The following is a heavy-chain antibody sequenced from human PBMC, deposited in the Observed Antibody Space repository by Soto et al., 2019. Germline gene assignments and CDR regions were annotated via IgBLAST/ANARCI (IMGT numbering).Heavy chain of an antibody. CDR2: IDPSNSYS. Sequence: GESLKISCKGSGYTFTSYWISWVRQMPGKGLEWMGRIDPSNSYSNYSPSFQGHVTISADKSINTAYLQWSSLKASDTAIYYCAKHRVSSGWRQFDNWGQGTLVTVSS. J-gene: IGHJ4*02. CDR1: GYTFTSYW. CDR3: AKHRVSSGWRQFDN. V-gene: IGHV5-10-1*01. D-gene: IGHD6-19*01.